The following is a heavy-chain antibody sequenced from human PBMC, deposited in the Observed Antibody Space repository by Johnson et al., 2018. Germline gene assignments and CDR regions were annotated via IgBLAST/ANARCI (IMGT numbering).Heavy chain of an antibody. CDR1: GFTLDDYG. J-gene: IGHJ6*02. CDR3: AKIQTRVVRGVIIPTYGMDV. V-gene: IGHV3-20*04. Sequence: VQLVQSGGGLVKPGGSXRLSCAASGFTLDDYGMSWVRQAPGKGLEWVSGINWNGGSTGYADSVKGRFTIARDNAKNSLSLQMNSLRAEDTALYYCAKIQTRVVRGVIIPTYGMDVWGQGTTVTVSS. D-gene: IGHD3-10*01. CDR2: INWNGGST.